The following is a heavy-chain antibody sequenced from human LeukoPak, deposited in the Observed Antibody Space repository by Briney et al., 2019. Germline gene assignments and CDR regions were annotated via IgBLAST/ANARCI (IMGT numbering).Heavy chain of an antibody. CDR1: GFTVSSNY. CDR2: IYSGGST. Sequence: GGSLRLSCAASGFTVSSNYMSWVRQAPGKGLEWVSVIYSGGSTYYADSVKGRFTISRGNSRNTLYLQMNSLRAEDTAVYYCASLGYSYGNHHFDYWGQGTLVTVSS. J-gene: IGHJ4*02. CDR3: ASLGYSYGNHHFDY. D-gene: IGHD5-18*01. V-gene: IGHV3-53*01.